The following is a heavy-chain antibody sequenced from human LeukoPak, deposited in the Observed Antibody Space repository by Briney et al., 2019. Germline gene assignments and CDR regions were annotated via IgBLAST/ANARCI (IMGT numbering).Heavy chain of an antibody. CDR3: ARAKYSSRWSLDY. D-gene: IGHD6-13*01. CDR2: IEINGGGA. CDR1: GFTSNIYW. J-gene: IGHJ4*02. V-gene: IGHV3-74*03. Sequence: RGSLRLSSATSGFTSNIYWMQWGRQVPRTGGVWVSRIEINGGGATYADSVKGRFTTSRDNGKNTMYLQMNSLRAEDTAIYYCARAKYSSRWSLDYWGQGALVTVSS.